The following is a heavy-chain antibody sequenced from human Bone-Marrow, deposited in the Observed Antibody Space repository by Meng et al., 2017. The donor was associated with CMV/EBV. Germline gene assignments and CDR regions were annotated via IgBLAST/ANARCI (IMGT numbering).Heavy chain of an antibody. CDR2: IYVDGNT. Sequence: GGSQRLSCAASKFTVSSSHMNWVRQAPGKVLEWVSVIYVDGNTNYVDSVKGRFTISRDSLENTLYLQMNSLRAEDTAVYHCARGSATNPAFFDHWGQGTRVTCSS. CDR3: ARGSATNPAFFDH. D-gene: IGHD2-8*01. V-gene: IGHV3-53*01. CDR1: KFTVSSSH. J-gene: IGHJ4*02.